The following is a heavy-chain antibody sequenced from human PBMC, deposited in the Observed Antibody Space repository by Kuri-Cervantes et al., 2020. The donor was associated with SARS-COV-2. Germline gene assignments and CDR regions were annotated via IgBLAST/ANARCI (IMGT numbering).Heavy chain of an antibody. J-gene: IGHJ6*03. V-gene: IGHV3-74*01. CDR1: GFMFSFYW. CDR2: IKSDGSST. Sequence: GESLKISCEASGFMFSFYWMHWVRQVPGKGLVWVSRIKSDGSSTSYADSVKGRFTISRDNAKNTLYLQMNSLRAEDTAVYYCARGKGYCSSTSCAHYYYYYYMDVWGKGTTVTVSS. CDR3: ARGKGYCSSTSCAHYYYYYYMDV. D-gene: IGHD2-2*01.